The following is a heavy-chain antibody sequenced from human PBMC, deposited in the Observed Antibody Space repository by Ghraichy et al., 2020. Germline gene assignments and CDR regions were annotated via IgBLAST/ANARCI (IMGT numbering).Heavy chain of an antibody. J-gene: IGHJ5*02. Sequence: SETLSLTCAVYGGSFSGYYWSWIRQPPGKGLEWIGEINHSGSTNYNPSLKSRVTISVDTSKNQFSLKLSSVTAADTAVYYCARRINFGVVIIYSGWFDPWGPGTLVTVSS. CDR3: ARRINFGVVIIYSGWFDP. V-gene: IGHV4-34*01. CDR2: INHSGST. D-gene: IGHD3-3*01. CDR1: GGSFSGYY.